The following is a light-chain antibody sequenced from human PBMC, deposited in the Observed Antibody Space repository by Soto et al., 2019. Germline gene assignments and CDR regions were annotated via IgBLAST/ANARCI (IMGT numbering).Light chain of an antibody. Sequence: EIVLTQSPGTLSLSPGERATLSCRASQTINSNYLVWFQQKPGQAPRLLIYGASSRATGIPDRFSGSGSGTDFTLTISSLEPEDFGVYYCQQCDRSPWTFGQGTKVEIK. J-gene: IGKJ1*01. CDR3: QQCDRSPWT. CDR2: GAS. V-gene: IGKV3-20*01. CDR1: QTINSNY.